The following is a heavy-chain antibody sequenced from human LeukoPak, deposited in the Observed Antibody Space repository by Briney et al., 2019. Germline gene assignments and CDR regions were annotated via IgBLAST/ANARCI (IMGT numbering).Heavy chain of an antibody. CDR1: GFTFSSHW. D-gene: IGHD1-26*01. Sequence: GGSLRLSCAASGFTFSSHWMNWVRQAPGKGLEWVAHINHDGSEKYYVDSVKGRFTISRDNAKNSLYLQMNSLRAEDTAVYYCAREYYRALEYWGQGTVVTVSS. CDR3: AREYYRALEY. V-gene: IGHV3-7*01. J-gene: IGHJ4*01. CDR2: INHDGSEK.